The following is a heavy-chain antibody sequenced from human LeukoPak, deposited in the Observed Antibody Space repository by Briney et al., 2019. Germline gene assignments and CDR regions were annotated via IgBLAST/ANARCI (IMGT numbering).Heavy chain of an antibody. CDR1: GYSFTSYW. J-gene: IGHJ3*02. V-gene: IGHV5-51*01. D-gene: IGHD3-22*01. Sequence: GESLKISCKGSGYSFTSYWSGWVRQMPGKGLEWMGIIYPGDSDTRYSPSFQGQVTISADKSISTAYLQWSSLKASDTAMYYCARRWDYYDSSGYYTAGAFDIWGQGTMVTVSS. CDR2: IYPGDSDT. CDR3: ARRWDYYDSSGYYTAGAFDI.